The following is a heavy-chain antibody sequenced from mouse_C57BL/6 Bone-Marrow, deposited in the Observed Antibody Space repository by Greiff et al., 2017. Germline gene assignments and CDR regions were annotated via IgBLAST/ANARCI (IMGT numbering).Heavy chain of an antibody. Sequence: VQLQQSGAELVRPGASVKLSCTASGFNIKDDYMHWVKQRPEQGLEWIGWIDPENGDTEYASKFQGKATITADTSSNTAYLQLSSLTSEDTAVYYCTSHYYGSDYFDYWGQGTTLTVSS. V-gene: IGHV14-4*01. CDR2: IDPENGDT. CDR3: TSHYYGSDYFDY. CDR1: GFNIKDDY. J-gene: IGHJ2*01. D-gene: IGHD1-1*01.